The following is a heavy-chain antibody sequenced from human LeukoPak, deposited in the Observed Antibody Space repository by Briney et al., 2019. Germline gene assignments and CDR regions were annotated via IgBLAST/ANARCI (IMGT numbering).Heavy chain of an antibody. CDR3: ARAMERATNYYFDY. J-gene: IGHJ4*02. Sequence: PSETLSLTCTVSGGSISSYYWSWIRQPPGKGLEWIGYIYYSGSTNYNPSLKSRVTISVDTSKNQFSLKLSSVTAADTAVYYCARAMERATNYYFDYWGQGTLVTASS. CDR2: IYYSGST. V-gene: IGHV4-59*01. D-gene: IGHD1-26*01. CDR1: GGSISSYY.